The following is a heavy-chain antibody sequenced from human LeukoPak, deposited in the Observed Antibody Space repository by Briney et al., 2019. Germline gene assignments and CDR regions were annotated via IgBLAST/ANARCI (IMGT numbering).Heavy chain of an antibody. Sequence: GGSLRLSCAASGFTFSSYSMNWVRQAPGKGLEWVSSISSSSSYIYYADSVKGRLTISRDNAKNSLYLQMNSLRAEDTAVYYCARSRTSSSWYLDYWGQGTLVTVSS. V-gene: IGHV3-21*01. J-gene: IGHJ4*02. CDR2: ISSSSSYI. CDR1: GFTFSSYS. CDR3: ARSRTSSSWYLDY. D-gene: IGHD6-13*01.